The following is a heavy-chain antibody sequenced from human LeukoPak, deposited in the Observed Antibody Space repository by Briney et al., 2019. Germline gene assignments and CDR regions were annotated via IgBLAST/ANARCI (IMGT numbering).Heavy chain of an antibody. D-gene: IGHD1-1*01. V-gene: IGHV1-2*02. CDR3: ARGYNWKSLYFDY. CDR1: GYTFTGYY. J-gene: IGHJ4*02. Sequence: SVKVSCKASGYTFTGYYMHWVRQAPGQGLEWMGWINPNSGGTNYAQKFQGRVTMTRDTSISTAYMELSRLRSDDTAVYYCARGYNWKSLYFDYWGQGTLVTVSS. CDR2: INPNSGGT.